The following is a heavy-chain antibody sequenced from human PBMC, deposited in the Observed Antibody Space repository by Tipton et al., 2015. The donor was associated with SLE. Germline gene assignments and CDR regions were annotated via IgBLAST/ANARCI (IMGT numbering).Heavy chain of an antibody. CDR1: GGSISSSSYY. CDR2: IYYSGST. Sequence: SLTCTVSGGSISSSSYYWGWIRQPPGKGLEWIGSIYYSGSTYYNPSLKSRVTISVDTSKNQFSLKLSSVTAADTAVYYCARGGVATIRADYWGQGTLVTVSS. CDR3: ARGGVATIRADY. V-gene: IGHV4-39*07. D-gene: IGHD5-12*01. J-gene: IGHJ4*02.